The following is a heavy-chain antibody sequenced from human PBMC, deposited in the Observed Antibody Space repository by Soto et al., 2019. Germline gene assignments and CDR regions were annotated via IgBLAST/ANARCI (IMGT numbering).Heavy chain of an antibody. CDR1: GFTFSSYG. J-gene: IGHJ4*02. V-gene: IGHV3-33*01. CDR2: IWYDGSNK. D-gene: IGHD4-17*01. CDR3: ARDSYGDYEFGY. Sequence: ESGGGVVQPGRSLRLSCAASGFTFSSYGMHWVRQAPGKGLEWVAVIWYDGSNKYYADSVKGRFTISRDNSKNTLYLQMNSLRAEDTAVYYCARDSYGDYEFGYWGQGTLVTVSS.